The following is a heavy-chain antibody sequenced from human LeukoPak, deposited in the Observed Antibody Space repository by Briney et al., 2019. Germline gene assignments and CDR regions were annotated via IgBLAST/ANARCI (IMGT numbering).Heavy chain of an antibody. V-gene: IGHV3-30*02. D-gene: IGHD3-9*01. CDR1: EFTFSAYA. J-gene: IGHJ4*02. CDR3: AKDLGTEYNIFDH. CDR2: VRYGGNIK. Sequence: GGPLRLSRATSEFTFSAYAMHWIRQAPGRGLEWVAFVRYGGNIKYYADSVKGRFTISRDNSKNTLYLQMNSLRPEDTAVYYCAKDLGTEYNIFDHWGQGTLVTVSS.